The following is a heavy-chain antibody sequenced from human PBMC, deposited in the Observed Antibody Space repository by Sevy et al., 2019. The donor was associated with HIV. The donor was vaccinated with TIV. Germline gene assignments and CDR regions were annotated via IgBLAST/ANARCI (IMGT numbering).Heavy chain of an antibody. CDR2: INHSGST. CDR1: GGSFSGYY. Sequence: SETLSLTCAVYGGSFSGYYWGWIRQPPGKGLEWKGEINHSGSTNYNPSLKSRVAISVDTSKNQFSLKLSSVTAADTAVYYCARGLLPENSMDVWGKGTSVTVSS. D-gene: IGHD2-2*01. CDR3: ARGLLPENSMDV. J-gene: IGHJ6*03. V-gene: IGHV4-34*01.